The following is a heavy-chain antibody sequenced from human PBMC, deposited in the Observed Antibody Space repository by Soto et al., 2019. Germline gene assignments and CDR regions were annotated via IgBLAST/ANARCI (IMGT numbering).Heavy chain of an antibody. Sequence: SETLSLTCTVSGDSVSSDGYYWSWIRQHPGKGLEWIGDIYYSGSTSYHPSLKSRVTISVDTSKNHLPLRLNSVTAADTAVYYCARARIQLXLRYYYYYMDVWGQGTTVTVSS. CDR3: ARARIQLXLRYYYYYMDV. CDR2: IYYSGST. CDR1: GDSVSSDGYY. J-gene: IGHJ6*03. V-gene: IGHV4-31*02. D-gene: IGHD5-18*01.